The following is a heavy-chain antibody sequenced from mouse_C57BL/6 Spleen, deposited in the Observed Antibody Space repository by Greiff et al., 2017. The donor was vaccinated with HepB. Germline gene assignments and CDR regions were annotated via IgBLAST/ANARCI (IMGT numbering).Heavy chain of an antibody. CDR1: GYTFPSYW. Sequence: VQLQQPGAELVKPGASVKMSCKASGYTFPSYWITWVKQRPGQGLEWIGDIYPGSGSTNYNEKFKSKATRTVDTSSSTAYMQLSSLTSEDSAVYHCARLGSDSNYAMDYWGQGTSVTVSS. D-gene: IGHD2-5*01. J-gene: IGHJ4*01. CDR2: IYPGSGST. V-gene: IGHV1-55*01. CDR3: ARLGSDSNYAMDY.